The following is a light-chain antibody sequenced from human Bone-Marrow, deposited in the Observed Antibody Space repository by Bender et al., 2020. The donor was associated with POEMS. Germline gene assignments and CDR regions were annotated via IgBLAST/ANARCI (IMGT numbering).Light chain of an antibody. CDR3: QACSSSTRFV. V-gene: IGLV2-14*02. CDR1: SSDVGSYNL. Sequence: QSALTQPASVSGSPGQSITVSCTGTSSDVGSYNLVSWYQQHPGRAPKLIISEDTKRPSGVSSRFSAYKSDNTAYLTISGLQSEDEADYYCQACSSSTRFVFGTGTQVTVL. CDR2: EDT. J-gene: IGLJ1*01.